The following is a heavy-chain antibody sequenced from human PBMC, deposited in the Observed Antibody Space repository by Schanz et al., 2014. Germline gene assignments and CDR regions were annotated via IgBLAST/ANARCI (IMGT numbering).Heavy chain of an antibody. Sequence: QVQLVESGGGVVQPGRSLRLSCAASGFTFSKYGMHWVRQAPGKGLEWVAVIWYDGSNKDYADSVKGRFTISRDNSKSTLYLQMNSLRPDDTAVYYCAKALKPYIASRNGLDVWGHGTTVTVSS. D-gene: IGHD3-16*01. CDR2: IWYDGSNK. CDR1: GFTFSKYG. CDR3: AKALKPYIASRNGLDV. V-gene: IGHV3-33*06. J-gene: IGHJ6*02.